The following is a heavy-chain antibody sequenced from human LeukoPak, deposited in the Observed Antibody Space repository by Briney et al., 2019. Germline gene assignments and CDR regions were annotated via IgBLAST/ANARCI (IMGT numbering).Heavy chain of an antibody. D-gene: IGHD3-3*01. Sequence: TSETLPLTCTVSGGSISSSSYYWGWIRQPPGKGLEWIGSIYYSGSTYYNPSLKSRVTISVDTSKNQFSLKLSSVTAADTAVYYCARQFTIFGVVKDTDAFDIWGQGTMVTVSS. J-gene: IGHJ3*02. CDR2: IYYSGST. CDR1: GGSISSSSYY. CDR3: ARQFTIFGVVKDTDAFDI. V-gene: IGHV4-39*01.